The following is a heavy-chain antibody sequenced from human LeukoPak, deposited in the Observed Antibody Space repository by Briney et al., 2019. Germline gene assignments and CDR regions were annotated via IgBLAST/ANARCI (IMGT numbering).Heavy chain of an antibody. Sequence: PGGSLRLSCAASGFNFSSYSMNWVRQAPGKGLEWVSAISSSSSYIYYADSVKGRFTISRDNAKNSLYLQMNSLRAEDTAVYYCARVRSGYHFGSFDYWGQGTLVTVSS. D-gene: IGHD3-22*01. CDR3: ARVRSGYHFGSFDY. CDR1: GFNFSSYS. J-gene: IGHJ4*02. CDR2: ISSSSSYI. V-gene: IGHV3-21*01.